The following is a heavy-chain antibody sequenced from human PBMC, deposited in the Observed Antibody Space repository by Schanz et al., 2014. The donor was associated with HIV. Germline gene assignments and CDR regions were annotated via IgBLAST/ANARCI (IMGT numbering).Heavy chain of an antibody. CDR1: GGTLTNYA. Sequence: QVQLVQSGAEVKKPGSSVKVSCKPSGGTLTNYAISWVRQAPGQALEWMGGIVPMLGKTRYAQKFQGRVTITADESMSTAYMELSSLRSEDTAVYYCSRAFYSDSGSFYSVDPWGQGTLVTVSS. J-gene: IGHJ5*02. V-gene: IGHV1-69*01. CDR2: IVPMLGKT. D-gene: IGHD3-10*01. CDR3: SRAFYSDSGSFYSVDP.